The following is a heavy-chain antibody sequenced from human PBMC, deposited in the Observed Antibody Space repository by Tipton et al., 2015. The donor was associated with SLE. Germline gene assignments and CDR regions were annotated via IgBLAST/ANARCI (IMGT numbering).Heavy chain of an antibody. CDR2: INHSGST. Sequence: LRLSCAVYGGSFSGYYWSWIRQPPGKGLEWIGEINHSGSTNYNPSLKSRVPISVDTSKNQFSLKLSSVTAADTAVYYCARGGGWELWYFDYWGQGTLVTVSS. D-gene: IGHD1-26*01. V-gene: IGHV4-34*01. J-gene: IGHJ4*02. CDR3: ARGGGWELWYFDY. CDR1: GGSFSGYY.